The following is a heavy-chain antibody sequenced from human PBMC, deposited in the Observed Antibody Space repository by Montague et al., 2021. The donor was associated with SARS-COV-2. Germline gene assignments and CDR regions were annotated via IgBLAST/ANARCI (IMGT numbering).Heavy chain of an antibody. V-gene: IGHV6-1*01. Sequence: CAISGDSVSSTSAARNWIRQSPSRGLEWLGRTYFTSKWSSEYALSVKSRLIISPDTSKNQFSLRLTSVTPDDTAVYYCARAYCSSTSCYPIDYWSQGTLVTVSS. CDR1: GDSVSSTSAA. CDR3: ARAYCSSTSCYPIDY. J-gene: IGHJ4*02. CDR2: TYFTSKWSS. D-gene: IGHD2-2*01.